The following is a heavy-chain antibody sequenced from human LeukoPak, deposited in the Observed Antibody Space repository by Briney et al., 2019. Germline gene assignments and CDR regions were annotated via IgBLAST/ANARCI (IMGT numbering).Heavy chain of an antibody. V-gene: IGHV4-39*07. Sequence: SETLSLTCTVSGGSISSSSYYWGWIRQPPGKGLEWIGSIYYSGSTYYTPSLKSRVTISVDTSKNQFSLKMSSVTAADTAVYYCARVGLRYYGSGSYRGTFFDYWGQGTLVTVSS. CDR1: GGSISSSSYY. J-gene: IGHJ4*02. CDR3: ARVGLRYYGSGSYRGTFFDY. CDR2: IYYSGST. D-gene: IGHD3-10*01.